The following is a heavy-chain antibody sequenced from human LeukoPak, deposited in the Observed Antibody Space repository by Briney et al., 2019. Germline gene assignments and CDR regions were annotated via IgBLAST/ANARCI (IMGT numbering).Heavy chain of an antibody. CDR2: ISYSGSP. CDR1: GGSISSRSYY. CDR3: ARHKYSGSSGPYDGFDI. J-gene: IGHJ3*02. D-gene: IGHD1-26*01. V-gene: IGHV4-39*01. Sequence: SETLSLTCTVSGGSISSRSYYWGWIRQPPGKGLEWIGTISYSGSPYYNSPLKSRVTMSVDTSKNQFSLKLSSVTAADTAVYYCARHKYSGSSGPYDGFDIWGQGTMVTVS.